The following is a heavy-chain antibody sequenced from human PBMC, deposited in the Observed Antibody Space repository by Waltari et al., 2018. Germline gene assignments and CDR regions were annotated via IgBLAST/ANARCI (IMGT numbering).Heavy chain of an antibody. CDR3: ARVGGLPQDWYFDL. CDR1: GGSISSHY. V-gene: IGHV4-59*11. J-gene: IGHJ2*01. D-gene: IGHD5-18*01. Sequence: QLQLQESGPGLVKPSETLSLTCTVSGGSISSHYWSWIRQPPGKGLEWIGYIYYSGSTNYNPSLKSRVTISVDTSKNQFSLKLSSVTAADTAVYYCARVGGLPQDWYFDLWGRGTLVTVSS. CDR2: IYYSGST.